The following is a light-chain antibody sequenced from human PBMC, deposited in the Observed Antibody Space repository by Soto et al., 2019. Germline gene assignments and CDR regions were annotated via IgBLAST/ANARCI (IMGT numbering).Light chain of an antibody. Sequence: DIQMTQSHSTLPASVGDRVTITCRASQDISTWLAWYQQKPGEAPKFLIFDASSLHSGVPSRFSGSGSGTEFTLTISSLQSEDFATYFCQQYNSYSLTFGQGTKVDI. J-gene: IGKJ1*01. CDR1: QDISTW. V-gene: IGKV1-5*01. CDR2: DAS. CDR3: QQYNSYSLT.